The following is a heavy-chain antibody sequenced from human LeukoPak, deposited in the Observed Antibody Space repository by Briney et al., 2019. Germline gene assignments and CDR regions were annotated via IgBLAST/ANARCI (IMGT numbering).Heavy chain of an antibody. CDR1: GGSISSSSYY. Sequence: SETLSLTCTVSGGSISSSSYYWSWIRQPPGKGLEWIGSIYYSGSTYYNPSLKSRVTISVDTSKNQFSLKLSSVTAADTAVYYCARRVVIAAATHYYYYMDVWGKGTTVTVSS. D-gene: IGHD6-13*01. V-gene: IGHV4-39*01. J-gene: IGHJ6*03. CDR3: ARRVVIAAATHYYYYMDV. CDR2: IYYSGST.